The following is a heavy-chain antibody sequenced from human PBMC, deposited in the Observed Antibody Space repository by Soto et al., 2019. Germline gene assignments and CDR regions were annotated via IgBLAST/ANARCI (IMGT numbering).Heavy chain of an antibody. CDR2: ITRSSSYI. CDR1: GFAFNTYS. CDR3: ARDDGCLILEY. V-gene: IGHV3-21*06. J-gene: IGHJ4*02. Sequence: EVQLVESGGGPVKPGGSLRLSCAASGFAFNTYSMHWVRQAPGKGLEWVAFITRSSSYIYYADSVRGRFTLYRDNAKNSLYLQMNSLRAEDTDIYYCARDDGCLILEYWGQGTLVTVSS. D-gene: IGHD3-10*01.